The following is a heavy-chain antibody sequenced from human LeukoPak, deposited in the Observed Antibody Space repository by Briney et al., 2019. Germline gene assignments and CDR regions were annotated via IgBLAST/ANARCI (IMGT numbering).Heavy chain of an antibody. D-gene: IGHD4-11*01. CDR2: IYDSGST. J-gene: IGHJ5*02. Sequence: SETLSLTCTVSGGSISSYYWSWVRQPPGKGLEWIGYIYDSGSTNYNPSLKSRVTISVDTSKNQFSLKLSSVTAAGTAVYYCARDYSRWFDPWGQGTLVTVSS. CDR1: GGSISSYY. V-gene: IGHV4-59*01. CDR3: ARDYSRWFDP.